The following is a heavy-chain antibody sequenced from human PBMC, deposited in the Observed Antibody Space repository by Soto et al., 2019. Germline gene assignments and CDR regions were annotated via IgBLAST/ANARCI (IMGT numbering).Heavy chain of an antibody. CDR3: HGLRGSGSYYEGY. D-gene: IGHD3-22*01. J-gene: IGHJ4*02. CDR1: GFTFSGSA. V-gene: IGHV3-73*02. CDR2: IRSKVNSYAT. Sequence: EVQLVESGGGLVQPGGSLKLSCTTSGFTFSGSAMHWVRQASGKGLEWVGRIRSKVNSYATAYAASVRGRFTISRDDSKNTAYLQMNSLITEDTAVYYCHGLRGSGSYYEGYWGQGTLVTVSS.